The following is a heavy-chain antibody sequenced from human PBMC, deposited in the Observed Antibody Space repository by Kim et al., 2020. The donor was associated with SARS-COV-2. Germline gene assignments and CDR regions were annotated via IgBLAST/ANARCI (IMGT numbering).Heavy chain of an antibody. V-gene: IGHV3-23*03. J-gene: IGHJ5*02. CDR3: AKVTIQLWLGGWFDP. D-gene: IGHD5-18*01. Sequence: DAVKGRFTISRDNSKNTLYLQMNSLRAEDTAVYYCAKVTIQLWLGGWFDPWGQGTLVTVSS.